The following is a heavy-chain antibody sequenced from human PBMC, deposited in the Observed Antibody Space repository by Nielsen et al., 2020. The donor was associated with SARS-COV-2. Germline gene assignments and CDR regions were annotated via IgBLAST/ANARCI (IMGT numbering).Heavy chain of an antibody. CDR2: ISAYNGNT. D-gene: IGHD2-15*01. J-gene: IGHJ3*02. CDR1: GYTFNSYG. Sequence: ASVKVSCKASGYTFNSYGIRWVRQAPGQGLEWMGWISAYNGNTNYAQKLQGRVTMTTDTTTSTAYMELRSLRSDDTAVYYCASDRGYSDAFDIWGQGTMVTVSS. V-gene: IGHV1-18*04. CDR3: ASDRGYSDAFDI.